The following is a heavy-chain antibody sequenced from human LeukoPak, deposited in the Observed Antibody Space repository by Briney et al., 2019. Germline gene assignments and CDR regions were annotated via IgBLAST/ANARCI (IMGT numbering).Heavy chain of an antibody. V-gene: IGHV4-38-2*02. D-gene: IGHD5-12*01. CDR3: ASWALDIVARRSD. CDR1: GYSISSGYY. J-gene: IGHJ4*02. CDR2: IYHSGST. Sequence: SETLSLTCTVSGYSISSGYYWGWIRQPPGKGLEWIGSIYHSGSTYYNPSLKSRVTISVDTSKNQFSLKLSSVTAADTAVYYCASWALDIVARRSDWGQGTLVTVSS.